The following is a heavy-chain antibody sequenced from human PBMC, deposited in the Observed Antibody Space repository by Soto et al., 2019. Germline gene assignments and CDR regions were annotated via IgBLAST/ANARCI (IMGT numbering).Heavy chain of an antibody. Sequence: SETLSLTCTVSGGSISSSSYYWGWIRQPPGKGLEWIGSIYFRGNTYYNPSLKSQVTISVDTSKNQFSLKLSSVTAADTAVYYCASSSTTYDIVFDYWGQGTLVTVSS. CDR1: GGSISSSSYY. D-gene: IGHD3-9*01. J-gene: IGHJ4*02. V-gene: IGHV4-39*07. CDR2: IYFRGNT. CDR3: ASSSTTYDIVFDY.